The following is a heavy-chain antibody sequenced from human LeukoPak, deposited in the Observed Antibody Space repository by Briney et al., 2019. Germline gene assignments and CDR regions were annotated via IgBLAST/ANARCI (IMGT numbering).Heavy chain of an antibody. D-gene: IGHD3-10*01. J-gene: IGHJ4*03. V-gene: IGHV1-2*02. Sequence: ASVKVSCKASRYSFSDYFIHWVRQAPGQGLEWMGWINPKNGGTNPAEKFQGRVTMTRDTSLNTAFIELTGLTSDDSAVYYCAARRPPTYYYGSGTPLGGGEFDYWGQGTTVTVSS. CDR3: AARRPPTYYYGSGTPLGGGEFDY. CDR1: RYSFSDYF. CDR2: INPKNGGT.